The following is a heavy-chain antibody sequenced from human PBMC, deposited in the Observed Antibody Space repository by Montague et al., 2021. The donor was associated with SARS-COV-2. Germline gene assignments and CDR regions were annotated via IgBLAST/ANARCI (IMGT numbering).Heavy chain of an antibody. D-gene: IGHD1-7*01. Sequence: CAISGDSVSRNNPAWYWIRQSPARGLEWLGRTYYESSWNTDYAVSVKSRITISPDTSKNQFSLHLNSVTPEDTAVYYCASGWNYAFDIWSQGKMVTVSS. CDR3: ASGWNYAFDI. CDR2: TYYESSWNT. J-gene: IGHJ3*02. V-gene: IGHV6-1*01. CDR1: GDSVSRNNPA.